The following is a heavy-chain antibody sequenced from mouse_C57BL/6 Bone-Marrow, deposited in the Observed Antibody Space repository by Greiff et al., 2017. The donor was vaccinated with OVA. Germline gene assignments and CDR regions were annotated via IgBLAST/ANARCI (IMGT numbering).Heavy chain of an antibody. Sequence: QVQLQQPGAELVRPGTSVKLSCKASGYTFTSYWMHWVKQRPGQGLEWIGVIDPSDSYTNYNQKFKGKATLTEDTSSSTAYMQLSSLTSEESAVYYCASPYSSGYRFAYWGQGTLVTVSA. CDR2: IDPSDSYT. CDR3: ASPYSSGYRFAY. J-gene: IGHJ3*01. V-gene: IGHV1-59*01. CDR1: GYTFTSYW. D-gene: IGHD3-2*02.